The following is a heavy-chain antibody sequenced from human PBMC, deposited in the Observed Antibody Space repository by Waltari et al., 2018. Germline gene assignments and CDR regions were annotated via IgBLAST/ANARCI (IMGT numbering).Heavy chain of an antibody. CDR1: TFTFRAFW. CDR3: ARDRLGYGDYDY. V-gene: IGHV3-7*01. Sequence: EVHLVESGGGLVQPGGSLRLSCAASTFTFRAFWMSWVRQAPGKGLEGVANIKQDGSEKYYMDAVEGRFTISRDNAKNSVYLQMNSLRVEDTAVYYCARDRLGYGDYDYWGQGTLVTVSS. J-gene: IGHJ4*02. D-gene: IGHD4-17*01. CDR2: IKQDGSEK.